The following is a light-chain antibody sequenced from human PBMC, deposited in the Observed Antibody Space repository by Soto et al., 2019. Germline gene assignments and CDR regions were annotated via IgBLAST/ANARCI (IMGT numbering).Light chain of an antibody. CDR1: SSNIGAGYD. J-gene: IGLJ3*02. V-gene: IGLV1-40*01. CDR3: QSYDSSLRGRV. Sequence: QSVLTQPPSVSGAPGQRVTISCTGSSSNIGAGYDVHWYQQLPGTAPKLLIYGNSNRPSGVPDRFSGSKSATSASLAITGLQAEDEADYYCQSYDSSLRGRVFGGGTKLTVL. CDR2: GNS.